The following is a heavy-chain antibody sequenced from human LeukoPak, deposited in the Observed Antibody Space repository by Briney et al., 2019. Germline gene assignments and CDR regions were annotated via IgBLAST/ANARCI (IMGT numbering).Heavy chain of an antibody. Sequence: SETLSLTCAVYGGSFSGYYWSWIRQPPGKGLEWIGEINHSGSTNYNPSLKSQVTISVDTSKNQFSLKLSSVTAADTAVYYCARCKQRWLQFIDYWGQGTLVTVSS. D-gene: IGHD5-24*01. CDR2: INHSGST. CDR1: GGSFSGYY. CDR3: ARCKQRWLQFIDY. V-gene: IGHV4-34*01. J-gene: IGHJ4*02.